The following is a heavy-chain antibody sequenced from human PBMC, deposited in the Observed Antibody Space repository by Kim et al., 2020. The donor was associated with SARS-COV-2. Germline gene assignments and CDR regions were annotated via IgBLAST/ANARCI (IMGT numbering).Heavy chain of an antibody. CDR1: GFTFSSYG. CDR3: AKEEGSGYSSGWTYYYYGVDV. Sequence: GGSLRLSCAASGFTFSSYGMHWVRQAPGKGLEWVAVISYDGSNKYYADSVKGRFTISRDNSKNTLYLQMNSLRAEDTAVYYCAKEEGSGYSSGWTYYYYGVDVWGQATTVTVSS. D-gene: IGHD6-19*01. V-gene: IGHV3-30*18. CDR2: ISYDGSNK. J-gene: IGHJ6*02.